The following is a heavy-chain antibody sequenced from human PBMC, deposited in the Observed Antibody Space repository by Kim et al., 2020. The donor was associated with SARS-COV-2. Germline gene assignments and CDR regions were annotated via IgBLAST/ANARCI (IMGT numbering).Heavy chain of an antibody. Sequence: SVKGRFTISRDKAKNSLYMQMNSLRAEDTALYYCAKDMGSGSYYTYYFDYWGQGTLVTVSS. J-gene: IGHJ4*02. D-gene: IGHD3-10*01. CDR3: AKDMGSGSYYTYYFDY. V-gene: IGHV3-9*01.